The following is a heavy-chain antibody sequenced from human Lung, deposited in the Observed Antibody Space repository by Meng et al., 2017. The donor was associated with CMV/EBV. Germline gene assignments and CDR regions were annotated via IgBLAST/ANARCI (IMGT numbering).Heavy chain of an antibody. J-gene: IGHJ4*02. CDR2: IRYDGSNK. CDR1: GFTFSSYG. Sequence: GGSLRLXXAASGFTFSSYGMHWVRQAPGKGLEWVAFIRYDGSNKYYADSVKGRFTISRDNSKNTLYLQMNSLRAEDTAVYYCAKGGDYDSSGDYWGQGTRVTVSS. CDR3: AKGGDYDSSGDY. D-gene: IGHD3-22*01. V-gene: IGHV3-30*02.